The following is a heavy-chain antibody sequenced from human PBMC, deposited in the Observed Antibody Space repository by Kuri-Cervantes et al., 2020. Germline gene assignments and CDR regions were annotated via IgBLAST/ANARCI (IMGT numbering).Heavy chain of an antibody. CDR3: ARGSGSYYNVWFDP. CDR2: IYYSGST. Sequence: GSLRLSCTVSGGSISSYYWSWIRQPPGKGLEWIGCIYYSGSTNYNPSLKSRVTISVDTSKNQFSLKLSSVTAADTAVYYCARGSGSYYNVWFDPWGQGTLVTVSS. CDR1: GGSISSYY. D-gene: IGHD3-10*01. J-gene: IGHJ5*02. V-gene: IGHV4-59*01.